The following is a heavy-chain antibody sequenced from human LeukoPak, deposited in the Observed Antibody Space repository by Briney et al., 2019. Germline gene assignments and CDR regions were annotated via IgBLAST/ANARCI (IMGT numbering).Heavy chain of an antibody. CDR1: GGSVSSNSAA. Sequence: SQTLSLTCAISGGSVSSNSAAWNWIRQSPSRGLEWLGRTYYRSKWYNDYAVSVKSRITINPDTSKNQFSLQLNSVTPADTAVYYCARGSSGWYYYYYGMDVWGQGTTVTVSS. CDR2: TYYRSKWYN. D-gene: IGHD6-19*01. J-gene: IGHJ6*02. CDR3: ARGSSGWYYYYYGMDV. V-gene: IGHV6-1*01.